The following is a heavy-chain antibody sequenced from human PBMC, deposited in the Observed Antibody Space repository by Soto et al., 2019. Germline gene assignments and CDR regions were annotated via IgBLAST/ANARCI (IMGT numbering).Heavy chain of an antibody. CDR3: ASKPYNWNIWMVY. J-gene: IGHJ4*02. CDR2: IYHIGST. V-gene: IGHV4-4*02. D-gene: IGHD1-1*01. Sequence: SETLSLTCAVSGGSISSSNWWSWVRQPPGKGLEWIGEIYHIGSTKYNPSLKSRVTISVDKSNIHFSLNLRSVTAADTAVYYCASKPYNWNIWMVYWGPGILVTV. CDR1: GGSISSSNW.